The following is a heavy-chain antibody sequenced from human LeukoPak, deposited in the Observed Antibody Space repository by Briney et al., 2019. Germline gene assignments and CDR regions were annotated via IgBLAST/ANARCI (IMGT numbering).Heavy chain of an antibody. D-gene: IGHD2-15*01. CDR1: GGSISGYY. Sequence: PSETLSLTCTVSGGSISGYYWSWIRQSPGKGLEWIGYIYYSGSTNYNPSLKSRVTMSVDTSKNHFSLKVSSVTAADTAVCYCARAVVVAATVKWFDPWGQGTLVTVSS. CDR3: ARAVVVAATVKWFDP. V-gene: IGHV4-59*01. CDR2: IYYSGST. J-gene: IGHJ5*02.